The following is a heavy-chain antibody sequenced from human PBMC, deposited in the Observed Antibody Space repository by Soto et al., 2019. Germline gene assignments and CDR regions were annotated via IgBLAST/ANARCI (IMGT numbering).Heavy chain of an antibody. CDR3: ASAGEWLRFRPFDP. CDR1: GYTFTSYY. D-gene: IGHD5-12*01. J-gene: IGHJ5*02. Sequence: VSVKVSCKASGYTFTSYYMHWARQSPGQGLEWMGIINPSGGSTSYAQKFQGRVTMTRDTSTSTVYMELSSLRSEDTAVYYCASAGEWLRFRPFDPWGQGTLVTVSS. CDR2: INPSGGST. V-gene: IGHV1-46*01.